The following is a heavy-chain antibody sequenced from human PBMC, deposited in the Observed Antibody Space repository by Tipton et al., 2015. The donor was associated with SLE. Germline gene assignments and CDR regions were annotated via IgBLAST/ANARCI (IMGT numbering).Heavy chain of an antibody. D-gene: IGHD6-13*01. CDR3: ARGIAQDY. V-gene: IGHV4-34*01. Sequence: ILSLTCSIYGGSFGGYYWSWIRQPPGKGLEWIGEINHGGSTNYNPSLKSRVTISVDTSKKQFSLKLSSVTAADTAVYYCARGIAQDYWGQGTLVTVSS. CDR2: INHGGST. J-gene: IGHJ4*02. CDR1: GGSFGGYY.